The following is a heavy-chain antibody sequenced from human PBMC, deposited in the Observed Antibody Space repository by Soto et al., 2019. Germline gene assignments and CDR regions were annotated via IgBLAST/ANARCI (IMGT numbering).Heavy chain of an antibody. CDR1: GGSISSGNYY. CDR3: ATMGTPATGLYYFDY. J-gene: IGHJ4*02. CDR2: ISYSGST. Sequence: QVQLQESGPGLVKPSQTLSLTCTVSGGSISSGNYYWSWIRQPPGKGLEWIGFISYSGSTYYNASRKSRVTISVDTSKNHFSLNLSFVTAADTAVYYCATMGTPATGLYYFDYWGQGTLVTVSS. V-gene: IGHV4-30-4*01. D-gene: IGHD1-7*01.